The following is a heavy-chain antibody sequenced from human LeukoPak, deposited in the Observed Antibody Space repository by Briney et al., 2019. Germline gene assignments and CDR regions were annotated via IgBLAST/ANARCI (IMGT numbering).Heavy chain of an antibody. Sequence: GESLKISCKGSGYSFTSYWIAWVRQMPGKGLEWMAIIYPGDSETRYSPSFQGQVPISAEQSITPAYLQWSSLKASDTAMYYCARRSSGGSYWDWGQGTLVTVSS. V-gene: IGHV5-51*01. CDR2: IYPGDSET. J-gene: IGHJ4*02. CDR3: ARRSSGGSYWD. D-gene: IGHD1-26*01. CDR1: GYSFTSYW.